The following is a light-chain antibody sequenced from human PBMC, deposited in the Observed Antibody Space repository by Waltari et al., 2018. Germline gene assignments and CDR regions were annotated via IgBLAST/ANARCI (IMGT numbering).Light chain of an antibody. Sequence: QSALTQPASVSGSPGQSITISCTGTSSDVGGYNYVSWYQQHPGKAPKLMIYDVSKRPSGVSNRFSGSKSGNTASRTISGLQAEDEADYYCSSYTSSSTWVFGGGTKLTVL. J-gene: IGLJ3*02. V-gene: IGLV2-14*01. CDR2: DVS. CDR1: SSDVGGYNY. CDR3: SSYTSSSTWV.